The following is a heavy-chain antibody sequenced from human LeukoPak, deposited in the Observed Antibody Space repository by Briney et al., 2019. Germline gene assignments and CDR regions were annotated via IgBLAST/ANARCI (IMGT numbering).Heavy chain of an antibody. D-gene: IGHD3-3*01. V-gene: IGHV1-2*04. J-gene: IGHJ6*02. Sequence: ASVKVSCKASGYTFTGYYMHWVRQAPGQGLEWMGWINPNSGGTNYAQKFQGWVTMTRDTSISTAYMELSRLRSDDTAVYCCARDLTYDFWSGYPKPHGMDVWGQGTTVTVSS. CDR2: INPNSGGT. CDR3: ARDLTYDFWSGYPKPHGMDV. CDR1: GYTFTGYY.